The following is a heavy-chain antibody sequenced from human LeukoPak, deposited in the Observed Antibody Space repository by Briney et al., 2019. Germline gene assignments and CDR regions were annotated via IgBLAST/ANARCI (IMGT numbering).Heavy chain of an antibody. D-gene: IGHD3-16*01. J-gene: IGHJ3*01. CDR1: GGSISSYY. V-gene: IGHV4-59*06. CDR2: IYNSGST. Sequence: KASETLSLTCTVSGGSISSYYWTWIRHHPGMCLEWIGYIYNSGSTYYNPSLKGRVTISLDRSRNQFSLDLTSVTAADTAVYYCVVDPRGDAFDFWGQGTMVTVSS. CDR3: VVDPRGDAFDF.